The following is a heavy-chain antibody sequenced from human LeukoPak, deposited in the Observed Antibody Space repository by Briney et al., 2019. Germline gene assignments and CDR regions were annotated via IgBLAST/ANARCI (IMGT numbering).Heavy chain of an antibody. CDR3: ASCLREHSYGD. CDR1: GGSISSYY. D-gene: IGHD5-18*01. CDR2: IYTSGST. V-gene: IGHV4-4*07. Sequence: SETLSLTCTVSGGSISSYYWSWIRQPAGKGLERIGRIYTSGSTNYNPSLKSRVTISVDTSKNQFSLKLSSVTAADTAVYYCASCLREHSYGDWGQGTLVTVSS. J-gene: IGHJ4*02.